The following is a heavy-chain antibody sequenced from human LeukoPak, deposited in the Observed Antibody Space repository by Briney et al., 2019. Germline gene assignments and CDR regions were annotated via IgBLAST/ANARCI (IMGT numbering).Heavy chain of an antibody. CDR2: IYHSGST. Sequence: PSETLSLTCAVSGGSISSGGYSWSWIRQPPGKGLEWIGYIYHSGSTYYNPSLKSRVTISVDRSKNQFSLKLSSVTAADTAVYYCARDRIVVVPAATPTLYYYYYYGMDVWGQGTTVTVSS. J-gene: IGHJ6*02. D-gene: IGHD2-2*01. CDR1: GGSISSGGYS. V-gene: IGHV4-30-2*01. CDR3: ARDRIVVVPAATPTLYYYYYYGMDV.